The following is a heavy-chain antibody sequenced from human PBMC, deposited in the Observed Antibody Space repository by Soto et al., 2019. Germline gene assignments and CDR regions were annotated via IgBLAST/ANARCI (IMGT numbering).Heavy chain of an antibody. CDR2: IYYSGST. Sequence: QVQLQESGPGLVKPSQTLSLTRTVSGGSISSGGYYWSWIRQHPGKGLEWIGYIYYSGSTYYNPSLKSRVTISVDTSKNQFSLKLSSVTAADTAVYYCARDDRGYGSGSSIDYWGQGTLVTVSS. CDR1: GGSISSGGYY. D-gene: IGHD3-10*01. J-gene: IGHJ4*02. CDR3: ARDDRGYGSGSSIDY. V-gene: IGHV4-31*03.